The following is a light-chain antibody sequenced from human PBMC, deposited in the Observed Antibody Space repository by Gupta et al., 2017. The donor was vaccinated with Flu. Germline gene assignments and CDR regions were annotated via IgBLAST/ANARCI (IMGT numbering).Light chain of an antibody. J-gene: IGKJ3*01. V-gene: IGKV3-20*01. CDR2: GAS. CDR1: QSVSSNS. Sequence: DMVLTQPPGTLSLSPGETATLSCRASQSVSSNSLAWYQQKPGQAPRLLILGASSRATGIPDRFSGSGSGTDFTLTISRLEPEDFAVYCCQQHGSSPFTCGPGTKVEIK. CDR3: QQHGSSPFT.